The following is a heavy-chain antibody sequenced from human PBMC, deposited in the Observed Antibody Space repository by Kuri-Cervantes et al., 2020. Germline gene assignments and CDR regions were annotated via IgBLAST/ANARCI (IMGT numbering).Heavy chain of an antibody. CDR1: GGSISSSSYY. D-gene: IGHD6-13*01. Sequence: ESLKISCTVSGGSISSSSYYWGWIRQPPGKGLEWIGSIYYSGSTNYNPSLKSRVTISVDTSKNQFSLKLSSVTAADTAVYYCARVIAAAGLTFDYWGQGTLVTVSS. J-gene: IGHJ4*02. V-gene: IGHV4-39*07. CDR3: ARVIAAAGLTFDY. CDR2: IYYSGST.